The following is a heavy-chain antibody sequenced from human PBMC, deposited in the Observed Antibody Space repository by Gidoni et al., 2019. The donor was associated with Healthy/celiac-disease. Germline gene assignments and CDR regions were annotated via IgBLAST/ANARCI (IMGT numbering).Heavy chain of an antibody. D-gene: IGHD5-12*01. CDR1: GFTFSSYR. CDR3: ARDRSYSGYGRSPGY. CDR2: ISSSSSYI. V-gene: IGHV3-21*01. Sequence: EVQLVESGGGLVKPGGSLRLSCAASGFTFSSYRMNWVRQAPGKGLEWVSSISSSSSYIYYADSVKGRFTISRDNAKNSLYLQMNSLRAEDTAVYYCARDRSYSGYGRSPGYWGQGTLVTVSS. J-gene: IGHJ4*02.